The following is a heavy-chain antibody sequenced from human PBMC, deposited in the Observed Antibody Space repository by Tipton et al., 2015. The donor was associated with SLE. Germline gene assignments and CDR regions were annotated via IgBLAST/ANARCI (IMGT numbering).Heavy chain of an antibody. CDR3: ASPVGARAY. CDR1: GGSISSGSYY. V-gene: IGHV4-61*02. J-gene: IGHJ4*02. CDR2: IYTSGST. Sequence: TLSLTCTVSGGSISSGSYYWSWIRQPAGKGLEWIGRIYTSGSTNYNPSLKSRVTISVDTSKNQFSLKLSSVTAADTAVYYCASPVGARAYWGQGTLVTVSS. D-gene: IGHD1-26*01.